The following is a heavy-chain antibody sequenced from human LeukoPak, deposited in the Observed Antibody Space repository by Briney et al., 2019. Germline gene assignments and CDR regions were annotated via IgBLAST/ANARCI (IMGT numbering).Heavy chain of an antibody. Sequence: ASVKVSCKASGYTFTSYYMHWVRQAPGQGLEWMGIINPSGGSTSYAQKFQGRVTITADESTSTAYMELSSLRSEDTAVYYCARGSFNWNDSNYYYYYYGMDVWGQGTTVTVSS. CDR2: INPSGGST. V-gene: IGHV1-46*01. CDR1: GYTFTSYY. J-gene: IGHJ6*02. CDR3: ARGSFNWNDSNYYYYYYGMDV. D-gene: IGHD1-20*01.